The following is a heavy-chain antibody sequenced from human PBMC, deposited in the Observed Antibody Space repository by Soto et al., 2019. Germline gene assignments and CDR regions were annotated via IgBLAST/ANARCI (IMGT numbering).Heavy chain of an antibody. V-gene: IGHV3-23*01. CDR2: ISASVSST. CDR1: GFXFSTYA. Sequence: XGXLRLSCAASGFXFSTYAMSWVRQSPGKWLEWVSAISASVSSTYYSDSVKGRFTISRYNSKNTLFLQMNSLRAEDTAVHYCARGLGYCSSSSCYIWFDYWGQGSLATV. CDR3: ARGLGYCSSSSCYIWFDY. D-gene: IGHD2-2*02. J-gene: IGHJ4*02.